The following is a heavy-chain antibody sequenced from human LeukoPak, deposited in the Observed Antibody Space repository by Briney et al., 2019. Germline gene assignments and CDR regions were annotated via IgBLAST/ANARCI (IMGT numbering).Heavy chain of an antibody. V-gene: IGHV4-39*07. CDR2: IRNSGNT. J-gene: IGHJ3*02. CDR3: AKSGVWSGAFDI. D-gene: IGHD2-21*01. CDR1: GGSFSSSSHF. Sequence: SETLSLTCTVSGGSFSSSSHFWGWLRQPPGRGLEWIGSIRNSGNTYYNPSLKSRVTISVDKSKNQFSLKLSSVTAADTAVYYCAKSGVWSGAFDIWGQGTMVTVSS.